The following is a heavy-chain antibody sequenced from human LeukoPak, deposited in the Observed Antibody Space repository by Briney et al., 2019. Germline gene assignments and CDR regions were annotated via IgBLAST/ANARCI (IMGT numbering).Heavy chain of an antibody. CDR2: ISSSSSTI. CDR1: GFTFSSYS. V-gene: IGHV3-48*01. D-gene: IGHD3-9*01. J-gene: IGHJ4*02. Sequence: GGSLRLSFAASGFTFSSYSMNWVRQAPGKGLEWVSYISSSSSTIYYADSVKGRFTISRDNAKNSLYLQMNSLRAEDTAVYYCAPGYFYFDYWGQGTLVTVSS. CDR3: APGYFYFDY.